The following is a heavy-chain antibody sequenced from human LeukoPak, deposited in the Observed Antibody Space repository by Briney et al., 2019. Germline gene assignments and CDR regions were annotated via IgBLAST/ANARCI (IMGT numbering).Heavy chain of an antibody. CDR1: GFIFSSYA. CDR3: AKGYCSGGSCYSGLFDY. J-gene: IGHJ4*02. CDR2: ISGSGGRT. V-gene: IGHV3-23*01. Sequence: TGGSLRLSCAASGFIFSSYAMSWVRQAPGKGLEWVSAISGSGGRTYYADSVKGRFTISRDNSKNTLCLQMNSLRAEDTAVYYCAKGYCSGGSCYSGLFDYWGQGTLVTVSS. D-gene: IGHD2-15*01.